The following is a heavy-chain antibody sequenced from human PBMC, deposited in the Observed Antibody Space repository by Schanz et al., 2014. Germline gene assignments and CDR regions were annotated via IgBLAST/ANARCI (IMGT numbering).Heavy chain of an antibody. CDR1: GYTFTAYG. Sequence: QVQVVQSGAEVKKPGASVKVSCKASGYTFTAYGINWVRQAPGQGLEWIGWISAQTGDTRYAQKMQGRVTMTRDVSSTTAFLELRSLRYDDTAVYYCATMWGYCTATACQILEVLDVWGQGTMVTVSS. J-gene: IGHJ3*01. CDR3: ATMWGYCTATACQILEVLDV. CDR2: ISAQTGDT. V-gene: IGHV1-18*01. D-gene: IGHD2-8*02.